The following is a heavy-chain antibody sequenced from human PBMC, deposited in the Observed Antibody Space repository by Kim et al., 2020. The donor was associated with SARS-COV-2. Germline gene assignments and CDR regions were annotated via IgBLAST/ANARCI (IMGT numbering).Heavy chain of an antibody. CDR1: GFTFSTYW. D-gene: IGHD2-2*01. CDR2: IRYDGSIT. Sequence: GGSLRLSCTGSGFTFSTYWMHWVRQAPGQGLVWVSRIRYDGSITNYADSVKGRFTISRDNARNTLYLQMNNLTVEDTAVYYCARDLRYRSSTSCQKNWLDPWGRGTPVTVSS. CDR3: ARDLRYRSSTSCQKNWLDP. V-gene: IGHV3-74*01. J-gene: IGHJ5*02.